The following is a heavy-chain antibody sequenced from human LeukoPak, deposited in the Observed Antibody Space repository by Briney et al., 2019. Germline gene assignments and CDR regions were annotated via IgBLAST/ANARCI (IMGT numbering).Heavy chain of an antibody. CDR2: IYYTGST. CDR1: GVSVSSGSYY. CDR3: ARDPHGWDS. D-gene: IGHD2-2*03. V-gene: IGHV4-61*01. Sequence: SETLSLTCTVSGVSVSSGSYYWSWIRQPPGKGLEWIAYIYYTGSTNYNPSLKRRVTISVDTSKNQFSLKLSSVTAAETAVYYCARDPHGWDSWGQGSVVSVSS. J-gene: IGHJ4*02.